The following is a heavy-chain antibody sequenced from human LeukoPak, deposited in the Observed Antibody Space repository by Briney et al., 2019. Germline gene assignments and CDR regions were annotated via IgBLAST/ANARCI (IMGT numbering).Heavy chain of an antibody. D-gene: IGHD1-26*01. Sequence: GGSLRLSSTPSGFTFCEYAMSWVRQAPGKGLEWVGFIRSKAYGGTTEYAASVKGRITISRDDSKSIAYLQMNSLRTEDTAVYYCTRELGAKRYFDYWGQGTLVTVSS. CDR3: TRELGAKRYFDY. J-gene: IGHJ4*02. CDR2: IRSKAYGGTT. V-gene: IGHV3-49*04. CDR1: GFTFCEYA.